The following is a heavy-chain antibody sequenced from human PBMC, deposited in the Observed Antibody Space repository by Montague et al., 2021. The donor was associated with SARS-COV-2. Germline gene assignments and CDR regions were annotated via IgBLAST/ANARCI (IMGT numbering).Heavy chain of an antibody. CDR2: TPYSGST. J-gene: IGHJ6*02. CDR1: GGSISPYY. Sequence: SETLSLTCTVSGGSISPYYWSWIRQSPGKGLECIGYTPYSGSTDYNPSLKSRVTISIDTSKNQFSLKLSSVTVADTAVYYCARWGEYYDSPYYYYAMDVWGQGTTVTVSS. CDR3: ARWGEYYDSPYYYYAMDV. D-gene: IGHD3-3*01. V-gene: IGHV4-59*12.